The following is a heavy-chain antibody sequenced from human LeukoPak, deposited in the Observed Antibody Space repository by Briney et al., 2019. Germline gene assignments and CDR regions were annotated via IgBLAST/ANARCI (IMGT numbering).Heavy chain of an antibody. D-gene: IGHD1-26*01. CDR3: AKYSGSYYYPPNWDS. V-gene: IGHV3-7*03. CDR1: GFTFSTYW. J-gene: IGHJ4*02. CDR2: INPSGSVK. Sequence: GGSLRLSCAASGFTFSTYWMNWARQAPGKGLEWVASINPSGSVKYYVNSVKGRFTISRDNAKNSLYLQMSNLRAEDTAVYFCAKYSGSYYYPPNWDSWGQGTLVTVSS.